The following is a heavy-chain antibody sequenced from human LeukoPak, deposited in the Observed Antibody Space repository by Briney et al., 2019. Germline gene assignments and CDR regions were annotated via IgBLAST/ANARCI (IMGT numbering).Heavy chain of an antibody. J-gene: IGHJ2*01. D-gene: IGHD2-2*02. CDR1: GGTFSSYA. Sequence: SVKVSCKASGGTFSSYAISWVRQAPGQGLEWMGGIIPIFGTANYAQKFQGRVTITADESTSTAYMELSSLRSEDTAVYYCARSVVPAAILHPDWYFDLWGRGTLVTVSS. V-gene: IGHV1-69*13. CDR3: ARSVVPAAILHPDWYFDL. CDR2: IIPIFGTA.